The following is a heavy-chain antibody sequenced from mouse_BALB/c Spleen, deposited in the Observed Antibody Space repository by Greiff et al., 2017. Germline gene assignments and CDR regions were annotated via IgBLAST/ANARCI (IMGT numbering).Heavy chain of an antibody. Sequence: QVQLQQSGAELVRPGSSVKISCKASGYAFSSYRMNWVKQRPGQGLEWIGQIYPGDGDTNYNGKFKGKATLTADKSSSTAYMQLSSLTSAASAFYFCARVDGYYAIDYWGQGTSVTVSS. CDR2: IYPGDGDT. J-gene: IGHJ4*01. CDR1: GYAFSSYR. CDR3: ARVDGYYAIDY. D-gene: IGHD2-3*01. V-gene: IGHV1-80*01.